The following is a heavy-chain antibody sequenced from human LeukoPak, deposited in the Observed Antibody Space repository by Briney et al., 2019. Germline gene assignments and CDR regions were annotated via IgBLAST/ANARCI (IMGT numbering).Heavy chain of an antibody. Sequence: WVRQPPGKGLEWIGSIYYTGSTYYNPSLKSRVTISVDTSKNQISLKLTSVTAADTAVYYCARRAERSSGSYYGYWGQGTLVSVSS. V-gene: IGHV4-39*01. CDR2: IYYTGST. D-gene: IGHD1-26*01. CDR3: ARRAERSSGSYYGY. J-gene: IGHJ4*02.